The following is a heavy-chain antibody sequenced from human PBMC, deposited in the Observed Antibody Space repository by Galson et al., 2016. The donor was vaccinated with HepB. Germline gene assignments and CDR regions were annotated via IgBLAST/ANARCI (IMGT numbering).Heavy chain of an antibody. V-gene: IGHV3-30*18. J-gene: IGHJ6*02. CDR1: GFTLSSYG. CDR2: ISYDGSNK. D-gene: IGHD3-10*01. Sequence: SLRLSCAASGFTLSSYGMHWVRQAPGKGLAGVAVISYDGSNKYYADSVKGRITISRDNSKNTLYLHMHSLRAEDTAVYYSAKGRSYGYFGSGGLDFWGQGTTFTVSS. CDR3: AKGRSYGYFGSGGLDF.